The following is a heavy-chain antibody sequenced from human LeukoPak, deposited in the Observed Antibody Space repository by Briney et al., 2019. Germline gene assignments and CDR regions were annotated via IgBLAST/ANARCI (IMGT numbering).Heavy chain of an antibody. V-gene: IGHV1-18*01. CDR2: ISAYNGNT. Sequence: ASVKVSCKASGYTFTSYGISWVRQAPGQGLEWMGWISAYNGNTNYAQKLQGRVTMTTDTSTSTAYMELRSLRSDDTAVYYCARGSVYYDSGGYYPYYFDYWGQGTLVTVSS. CDR3: ARGSVYYDSGGYYPYYFDY. CDR1: GYTFTSYG. J-gene: IGHJ4*02. D-gene: IGHD3-22*01.